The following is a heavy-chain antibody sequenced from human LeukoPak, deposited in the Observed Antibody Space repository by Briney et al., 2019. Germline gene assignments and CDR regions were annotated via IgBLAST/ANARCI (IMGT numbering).Heavy chain of an antibody. J-gene: IGHJ4*02. CDR2: ISSSSSYI. Sequence: GGSLRLSCAASGFTFSSYSMNWVRQAPGKGLEWVSSISSSSSYIYYADSVKGRFTISRDNSKNTLYLQMNSLRAEDTAVYYCARGGRFLEWLRYYFDYWGQGTLVTVSS. CDR1: GFTFSSYS. CDR3: ARGGRFLEWLRYYFDY. V-gene: IGHV3-21*01. D-gene: IGHD3-3*01.